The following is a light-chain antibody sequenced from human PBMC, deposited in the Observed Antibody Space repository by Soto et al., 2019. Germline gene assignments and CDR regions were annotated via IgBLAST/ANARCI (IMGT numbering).Light chain of an antibody. CDR3: QQRTNWPPMYT. CDR2: DAS. J-gene: IGKJ2*01. Sequence: ETVLTQSPATLSLSPGERATLSCRTSQSVSSYLAWYQQKRGQAPRLLIYDASNRATGIPARFSGSGSGTDFTLTISSLEPEDFAVYYCQQRTNWPPMYTFGQGTKLEIK. CDR1: QSVSSY. V-gene: IGKV3-11*01.